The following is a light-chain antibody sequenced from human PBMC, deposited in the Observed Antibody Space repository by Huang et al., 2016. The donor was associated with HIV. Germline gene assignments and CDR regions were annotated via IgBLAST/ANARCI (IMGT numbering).Light chain of an antibody. CDR3: KQGSHRPAT. Sequence: DVVMIQSPLSLHVNPGQPASISCGSGQGLVHSDGNIYFNWFHQRAGQCPRRLMYTVSSRETGVPARFSGSGSGTDFTLASSRVEAEDTGIYYCKQGSHRPATFGQGTRLEIK. CDR1: QGLVHSDGNIY. V-gene: IGKV2-30*02. J-gene: IGKJ5*01. CDR2: TVS.